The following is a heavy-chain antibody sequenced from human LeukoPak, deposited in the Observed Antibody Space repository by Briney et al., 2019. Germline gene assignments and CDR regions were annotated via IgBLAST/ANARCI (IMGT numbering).Heavy chain of an antibody. CDR2: IYTSGTT. D-gene: IGHD3-16*02. J-gene: IGHJ5*02. CDR3: ARDSPTGEVVNH. CDR1: GASISSGDYY. V-gene: IGHV4-61*02. Sequence: PSETLSLTCAVSGASISSGDYYWSWMRQPAGKGLEWIGRIYTSGTTNYNPSLKSRVTISLDTSKNQFSLKLSSVTAADTAVYYCARDSPTGEVVNHWGQGTLVTVSS.